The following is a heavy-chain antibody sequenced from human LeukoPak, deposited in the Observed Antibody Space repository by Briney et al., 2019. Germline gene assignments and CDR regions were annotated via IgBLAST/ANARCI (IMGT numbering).Heavy chain of an antibody. D-gene: IGHD3-22*01. CDR2: ISCSSSTI. J-gene: IGHJ3*02. CDR1: GFTLSSYS. CDR3: AKGTGIYYYDSSGDAFDI. V-gene: IGHV3-48*04. Sequence: GGSLRLSCAASGFTLSSYSMNWVRQAPGKGLEWGSYISCSSSTIYYADSVKGRFTISRDNAKNSLYLQMKSLRAEDTTVYYCAKGTGIYYYDSSGDAFDIWGQGTMVTVSS.